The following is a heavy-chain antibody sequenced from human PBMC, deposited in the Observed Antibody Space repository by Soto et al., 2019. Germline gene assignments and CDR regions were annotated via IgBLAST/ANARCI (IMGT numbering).Heavy chain of an antibody. J-gene: IGHJ4*02. D-gene: IGHD1-26*01. Sequence: QLQLHESGSGLVKPSQTLSLTCTVSGASITYGGYSWSWIRQTPGKGLEWIGYINHLETTFYNPSFESRLTLSIDRAKNQFSLYLNSMDAADRGVYFCARGGGSDSFDKWGQGILVTVSS. CDR1: GASITYGGYS. V-gene: IGHV4-30-2*01. CDR2: INHLETT. CDR3: ARGGGSDSFDK.